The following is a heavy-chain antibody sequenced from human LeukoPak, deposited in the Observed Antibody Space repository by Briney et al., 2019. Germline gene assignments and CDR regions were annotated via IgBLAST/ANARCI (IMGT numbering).Heavy chain of an antibody. CDR1: GFTFSSYW. CDR3: ARERRYYYGSGSYKTYYYGMDV. D-gene: IGHD3-10*01. CDR2: INSDGSST. V-gene: IGHV3-74*01. J-gene: IGHJ6*02. Sequence: PGGSLRLSCAASGFTFSSYWMHWVRQAPGKGLVWVSRINSDGSSTSYADSVKGRFTISRDNAKNTLYLQMNSLRAEDMAVYYCARERRYYYGSGSYKTYYYGMDVWGQGTTVTVSS.